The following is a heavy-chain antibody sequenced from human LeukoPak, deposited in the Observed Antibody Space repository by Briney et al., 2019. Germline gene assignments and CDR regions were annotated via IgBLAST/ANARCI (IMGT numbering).Heavy chain of an antibody. D-gene: IGHD3-9*01. Sequence: PGGSLRLSCAASGFTFSSYWMSWVRQAPGKGLEWVANIKQDGSEKYYVDSVKGRFTISRDNAKNSLYLQMNSLRAEDTALYYCAKDLAPNYDISALFDYWGQGTLVTVSS. CDR1: GFTFSSYW. V-gene: IGHV3-7*03. CDR3: AKDLAPNYDISALFDY. J-gene: IGHJ4*02. CDR2: IKQDGSEK.